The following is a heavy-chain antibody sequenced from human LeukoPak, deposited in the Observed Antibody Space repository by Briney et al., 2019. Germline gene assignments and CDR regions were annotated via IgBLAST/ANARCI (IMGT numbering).Heavy chain of an antibody. CDR3: AREITMIVVVITNLFDY. CDR1: GFTFSSYA. CDR2: ISGSGGST. D-gene: IGHD3-22*01. V-gene: IGHV3-23*01. J-gene: IGHJ4*02. Sequence: GGSLRLSCAASGFTFSSYAMSWDRQAPGKGLEWVSAISGSGGSTYYADSVKGRFTISRDNSKNTLYLQMNSLRAEDTAVYYCAREITMIVVVITNLFDYWGQGTLVTVSS.